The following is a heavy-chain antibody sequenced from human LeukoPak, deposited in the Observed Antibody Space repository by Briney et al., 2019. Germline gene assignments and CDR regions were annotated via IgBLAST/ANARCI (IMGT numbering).Heavy chain of an antibody. V-gene: IGHV4-59*01. CDR2: IYDSGST. CDR3: ARGAAVAYYYYYMDV. D-gene: IGHD6-19*01. Sequence: PSETLSLTCSVSGGSISSYYWSWIRQPPGKGLEWIGYIYDSGSTNYNPSLKSRVTISVDTSMNQFSLKLRSVTAADTAVYYCARGAAVAYYYYYMDVWGKGTTVSVSS. J-gene: IGHJ6*03. CDR1: GGSISSYY.